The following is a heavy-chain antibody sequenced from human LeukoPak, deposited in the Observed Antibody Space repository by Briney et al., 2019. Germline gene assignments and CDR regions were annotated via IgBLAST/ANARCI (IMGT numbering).Heavy chain of an antibody. CDR1: NGSISGYF. D-gene: IGHD1-7*01. Sequence: PSETLSLTCNVSNGSISGYFWSWIRQPPGRGLEWIGYIYYSGSTNYNPSLKSRVTISVDTSKNQFSLKLSSVTAADTAVYYCARDAAGTDIPYFDYWGQGTLVTVSS. V-gene: IGHV4-59*01. J-gene: IGHJ4*02. CDR2: IYYSGST. CDR3: ARDAAGTDIPYFDY.